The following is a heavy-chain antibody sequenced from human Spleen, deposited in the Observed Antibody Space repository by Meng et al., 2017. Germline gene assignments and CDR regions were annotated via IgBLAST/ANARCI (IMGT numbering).Heavy chain of an antibody. D-gene: IGHD4-17*01. CDR1: GFTFSSYD. J-gene: IGHJ6*02. CDR2: IGTAGDT. CDR3: ARDGNTVTQKYYGLDV. V-gene: IGHV3-13*01. Sequence: GGSLRLSCAASGFTFSSYDMHWVRQATGKGLEWVSAIGTAGDTYYPGSVKGRFTISRENAKNSLYLQMNSLRAEDTAVYYCARDGNTVTQKYYGLDVWGQGTTVTVSS.